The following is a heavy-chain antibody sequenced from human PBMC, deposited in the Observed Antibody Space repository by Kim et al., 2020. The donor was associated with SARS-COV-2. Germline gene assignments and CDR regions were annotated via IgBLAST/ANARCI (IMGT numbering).Heavy chain of an antibody. CDR1: GGSISSGGYS. CDR3: ARIGFQSSIDS. Sequence: SETLSLTCAVSGGSISSGGYSWSWIRQPPGKGLEWIGYIYHSGSTYYNSSLKSRVTISVDRSKNQFSLKLSSVTAADTAVYYCARIGFQSSIDSWGQGTLVTVSS. D-gene: IGHD2-2*02. J-gene: IGHJ4*02. V-gene: IGHV4-30-2*01. CDR2: IYHSGST.